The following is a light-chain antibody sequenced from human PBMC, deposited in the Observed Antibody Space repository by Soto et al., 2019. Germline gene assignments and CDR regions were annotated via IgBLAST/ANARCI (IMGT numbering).Light chain of an antibody. CDR2: GAS. CDR3: QQYGSSPWT. CDR1: QSVSSSY. V-gene: IGKV3-20*01. Sequence: EIVLTQSPGTLSLSPGERATLSCRASQSVSSSYLAWYQQKPGQAPRLLIYGASSRATGIPERFSGSGSGPDFTLTISSLEPEDFAVYYCQQYGSSPWTFGQGTKVEIK. J-gene: IGKJ1*01.